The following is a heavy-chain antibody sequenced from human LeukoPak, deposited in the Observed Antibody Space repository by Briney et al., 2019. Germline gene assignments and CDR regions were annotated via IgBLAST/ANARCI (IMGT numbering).Heavy chain of an antibody. D-gene: IGHD2-2*01. CDR2: INWNGGST. J-gene: IGHJ4*02. Sequence: GGSLRLSCAASGFTFDDYGMSSVRQAPGKGLEWVSGINWNGGSTGYADSVKGRFTISRDNAKNSLYLQMNSLRAEDTALYYCAKERCRFCSSTSCYPEFDYWGQGTLVTVSS. V-gene: IGHV3-20*04. CDR1: GFTFDDYG. CDR3: AKERCRFCSSTSCYPEFDY.